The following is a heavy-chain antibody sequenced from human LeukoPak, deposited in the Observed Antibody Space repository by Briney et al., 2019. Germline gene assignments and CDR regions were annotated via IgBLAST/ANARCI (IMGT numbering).Heavy chain of an antibody. CDR3: ANGIVGDDAFDI. CDR2: IYTSGST. Sequence: PSETLSLTCTVSGGSISTSSYYWGWIRQPPGKGLEWIGRIYTSGSTNYNPSLKSRVTMSVDTSKNQFSLKLSSVTAADTAVYYCANGIVGDDAFDIWGQGTMVTVSS. V-gene: IGHV4-61*05. D-gene: IGHD1-26*01. CDR1: GGSISTSSYY. J-gene: IGHJ3*02.